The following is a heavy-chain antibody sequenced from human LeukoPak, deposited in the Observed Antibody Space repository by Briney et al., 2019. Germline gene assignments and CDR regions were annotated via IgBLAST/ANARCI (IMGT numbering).Heavy chain of an antibody. Sequence: GESLKFSCKGSGYSFTSYWIGWVRQMPGKGLEWMGIIYPGDSDTRYSPSFQGQVTISADKSISTAYLQWSSLKASDTAMYYCARRGSSFGNWFDPWGQGTLVTVSS. V-gene: IGHV5-51*01. CDR2: IYPGDSDT. CDR3: ARRGSSFGNWFDP. CDR1: GYSFTSYW. J-gene: IGHJ5*02. D-gene: IGHD6-13*01.